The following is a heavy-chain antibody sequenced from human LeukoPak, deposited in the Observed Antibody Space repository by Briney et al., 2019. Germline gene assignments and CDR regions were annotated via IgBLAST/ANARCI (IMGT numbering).Heavy chain of an antibody. V-gene: IGHV1-24*01. CDR2: FDPEDGET. CDR1: GYTLTELS. CDR3: ATAGVIRGYYYDSSRLGYY. D-gene: IGHD3-22*01. J-gene: IGHJ4*02. Sequence: GASVKVSCKVSGYTLTELSMHWVRQAPGKGLEWMGGFDPEDGETIYAQKFQGRVTMTEDTSTDTAYMELSSLRSEDTAVYYCATAGVIRGYYYDSSRLGYYWGQGTLVTVSS.